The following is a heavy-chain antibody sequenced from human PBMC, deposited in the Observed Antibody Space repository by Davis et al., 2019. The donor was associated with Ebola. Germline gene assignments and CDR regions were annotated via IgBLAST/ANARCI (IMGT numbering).Heavy chain of an antibody. CDR2: IYDQST. J-gene: IGHJ4*02. CDR1: GFSVITNY. D-gene: IGHD6-19*01. Sequence: GESLKISCAISGFSVITNYMSWVRQAPGKGLEWVSVIYDQSTAYADAVRGRFIISRDKSNNTLYLEMSSLRVDDTAVYYCATTQWLREFDNWGQGTLVTVSS. V-gene: IGHV3-53*05. CDR3: ATTQWLREFDN.